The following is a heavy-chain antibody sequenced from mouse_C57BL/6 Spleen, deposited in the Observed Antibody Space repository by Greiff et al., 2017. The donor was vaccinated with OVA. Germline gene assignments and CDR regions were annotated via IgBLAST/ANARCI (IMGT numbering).Heavy chain of an antibody. CDR1: GFTFSDYG. CDR3: ARDDGYPYYAMDY. V-gene: IGHV5-17*01. Sequence: EVKLMESGGGLVKPGGSLKLSCAASGFTFSDYGMHWVRQAPEKGLEWVAYISSGSSTIYYADTVKGRFTISRDNAKNTLFLQMTSLRSEDTAMYYCARDDGYPYYAMDYWGQGTSVTVSS. D-gene: IGHD2-3*01. J-gene: IGHJ4*01. CDR2: ISSGSSTI.